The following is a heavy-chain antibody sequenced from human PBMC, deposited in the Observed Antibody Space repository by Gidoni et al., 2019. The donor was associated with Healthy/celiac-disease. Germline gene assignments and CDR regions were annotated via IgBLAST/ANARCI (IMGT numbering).Heavy chain of an antibody. V-gene: IGHV1-2*02. CDR3: ARELTYRNPNGKKPFQH. D-gene: IGHD4-4*01. J-gene: IGHJ1*01. CDR1: GYTFTGYY. CDR2: INPNSGGT. Sequence: QVQLVQSGAAVKNPGASVKVPFKASGYTFTGYYMHWVRQAPGQGLEWMGWINPNSGGTNYAQKFQGRVTMTRDTSISTAYMELSRLRSDDTAVYYCARELTYRNPNGKKPFQHWGQGTLVTVSS.